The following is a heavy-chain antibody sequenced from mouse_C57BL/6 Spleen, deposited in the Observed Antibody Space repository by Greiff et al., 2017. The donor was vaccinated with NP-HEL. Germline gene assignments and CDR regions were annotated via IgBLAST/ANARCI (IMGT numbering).Heavy chain of an antibody. Sequence: QVQLQQPGAELVKPGASVKMSCKASGYTFTSYWITWVKQRPGQGLEWIGDIYPGSGSTNNNEKFKSKATLTVDTSSSTAYMQLSSLTAEDSAVYYCAKGDYYYGPYFDYWGQGTTLTVSS. CDR3: AKGDYYYGPYFDY. V-gene: IGHV1-55*01. J-gene: IGHJ2*01. CDR1: GYTFTSYW. CDR2: IYPGSGST. D-gene: IGHD1-1*01.